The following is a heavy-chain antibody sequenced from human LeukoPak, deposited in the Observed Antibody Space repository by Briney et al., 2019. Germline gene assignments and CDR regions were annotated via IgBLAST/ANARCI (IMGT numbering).Heavy chain of an antibody. V-gene: IGHV1-2*02. D-gene: IGHD2-2*01. CDR1: GYTFTCYY. CDR3: ARGGRYCSSTSCPLSSQH. J-gene: IGHJ1*01. Sequence: ASVKVSCKASGYTFTCYYMHWVRQAPGQGLEWMGWINPNSGGTNYAQKFQGGVTMTRDTSISTAYTELSRLRSDDTAVYYCARGGRYCSSTSCPLSSQHWGQGTLVTVSS. CDR2: INPNSGGT.